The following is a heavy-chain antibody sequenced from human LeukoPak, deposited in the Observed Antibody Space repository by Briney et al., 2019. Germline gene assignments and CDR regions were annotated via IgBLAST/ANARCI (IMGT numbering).Heavy chain of an antibody. CDR3: AREYSSSSGKALDY. D-gene: IGHD6-6*01. Sequence: PSETLSLTCTVSGGPISSYYWSWIRQPAGKGLEWIGRIYTSGSTNYNPSLKSRVTMSVDTSKNQFSLKLSSVTAADTAVYYCAREYSSSSGKALDYWGQGTLVTVSS. CDR1: GGPISSYY. CDR2: IYTSGST. V-gene: IGHV4-4*07. J-gene: IGHJ4*02.